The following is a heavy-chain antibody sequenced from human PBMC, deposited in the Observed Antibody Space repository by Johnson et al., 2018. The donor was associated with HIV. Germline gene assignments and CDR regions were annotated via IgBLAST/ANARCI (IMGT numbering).Heavy chain of an antibody. CDR2: IKQDGSEK. CDR3: TTDLAAVGSGAFDI. D-gene: IGHD6-13*01. V-gene: IGHV3-7*03. Sequence: VQLVESGGGLVQPGGSLRLSCAASGFTFSSYWMSWVRQAPGKGLEWVANIKQDGSEKYYVDSVKGRFTISRDNAKNSLYLQMNSLKTEDTAIYSCTTDLAAVGSGAFDIWGQGTMVTVSS. CDR1: GFTFSSYW. J-gene: IGHJ3*02.